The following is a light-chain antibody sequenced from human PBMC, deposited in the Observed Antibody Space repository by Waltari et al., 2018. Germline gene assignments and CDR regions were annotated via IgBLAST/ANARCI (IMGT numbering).Light chain of an antibody. CDR3: QHYYSLPAT. Sequence: IMLTQSPGTLSLSPGERATLSCRASQSISRYLAWYQQKPGQAPRLLIYGASTRATGIPDRFSGSGSGTDFCLTISGLEPEDSAVYYCQHYYSLPATFGRGTKVEIK. CDR2: GAS. V-gene: IGKV3-20*01. J-gene: IGKJ1*01. CDR1: QSISRY.